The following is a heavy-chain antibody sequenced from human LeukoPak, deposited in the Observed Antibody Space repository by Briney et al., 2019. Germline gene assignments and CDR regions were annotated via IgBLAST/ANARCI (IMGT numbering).Heavy chain of an antibody. Sequence: SETLSLTCGVSGMSLSDYYWTWIRQSPGKGLEWIGEVSHDGDTNYNPSLKSRVSISVDTSNDQFSLKLSSVTAADTGVYYCARRALDYDDVAYFYARCSDVWGQGIKVTVSA. CDR2: VSHDGDT. CDR1: GMSLSDYY. J-gene: IGHJ6*01. D-gene: IGHD4-17*01. CDR3: ARRALDYDDVAYFYARCSDV. V-gene: IGHV4-34*01.